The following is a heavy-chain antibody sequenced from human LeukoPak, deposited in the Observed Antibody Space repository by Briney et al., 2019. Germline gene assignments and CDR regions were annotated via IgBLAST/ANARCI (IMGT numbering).Heavy chain of an antibody. CDR1: GYTFTIYY. J-gene: IGHJ4*02. V-gene: IGHV1-46*01. CDR2: INPSGGST. Sequence: ASVRVSFKASGYTFTIYYMHWVRQAPGQGLEWMGIINPSGGSTSYAQKFQGRVTITADKSTSTAYMELSSLRSEDTAVYYCALKSPYGDYLHYFDYWGQGTLVTVSS. D-gene: IGHD4-17*01. CDR3: ALKSPYGDYLHYFDY.